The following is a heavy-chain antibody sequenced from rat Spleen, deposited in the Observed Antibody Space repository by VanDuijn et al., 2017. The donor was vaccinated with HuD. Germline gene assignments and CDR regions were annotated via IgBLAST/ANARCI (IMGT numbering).Heavy chain of an antibody. CDR1: GITFNNFW. V-gene: IGHV5-31*01. Sequence: EVQLVESGGGLVQPGRSLKLSCVASGITFNNFWMSWIRQAPGKGLEWVASISNTGGSISYPASVKGRFTISRDNAKSTLYLQMNSLRSEDTATYYCATAGARISRFAYWGQGVMVTVSS. CDR3: ATAGARISRFAY. J-gene: IGHJ2*01. D-gene: IGHD2-7*01. CDR2: ISNTGGSI.